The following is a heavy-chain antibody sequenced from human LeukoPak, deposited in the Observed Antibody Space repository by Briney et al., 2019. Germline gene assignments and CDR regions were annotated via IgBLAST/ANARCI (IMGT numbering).Heavy chain of an antibody. V-gene: IGHV4-39*01. CDR2: IYYSGST. Sequence: PSETLSLTCTVSGGSISSSSYCWGWIRQPPGKGLEWIGSIYYSGSTYYNPSLKSRVTISVDTSKNQFSLKLSSVTAADTAVYYCARHDNLGYCSGGSCYGYWGQGTLVTVSS. CDR1: GGSISSSSYC. D-gene: IGHD2-15*01. J-gene: IGHJ4*02. CDR3: ARHDNLGYCSGGSCYGY.